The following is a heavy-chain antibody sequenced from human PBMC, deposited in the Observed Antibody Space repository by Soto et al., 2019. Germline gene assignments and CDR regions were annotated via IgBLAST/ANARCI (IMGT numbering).Heavy chain of an antibody. J-gene: IGHJ3*02. V-gene: IGHV3-7*01. CDR2: IKEDGNEK. Sequence: GGSLRLSCAASGFTFSSYYMSWARQAPGKGLEWVANIKEDGNEKFYVDSVKGRFTISRDNADNSLYLQMNTLRAEDTAVYYCARTKRAVAFDIWGQGTMVTVSS. CDR3: ARTKRAVAFDI. D-gene: IGHD6-19*01. CDR1: GFTFSSYY.